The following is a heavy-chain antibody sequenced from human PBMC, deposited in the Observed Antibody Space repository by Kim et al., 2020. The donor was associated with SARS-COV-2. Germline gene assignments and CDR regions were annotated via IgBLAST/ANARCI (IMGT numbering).Heavy chain of an antibody. CDR1: GFTFSSYA. V-gene: IGHV3-30*04. CDR3: ARDLNSSSWYTGEDY. D-gene: IGHD6-13*01. J-gene: IGHJ4*02. CDR2: ISYDGSNK. Sequence: GGSLRLSCAASGFTFSSYAMHWVRQAPGKGLEWVAVISYDGSNKYYADSVKGRFTISRDNSKNTLYLQMNSLRAEDTAVYYCARDLNSSSWYTGEDYWGQGTLVTVSS.